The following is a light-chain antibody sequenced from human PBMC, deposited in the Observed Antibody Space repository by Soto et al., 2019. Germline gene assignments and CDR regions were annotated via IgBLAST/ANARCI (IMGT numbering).Light chain of an antibody. V-gene: IGLV2-14*01. Sequence: QSALTQPASVSGSPGQSITISCAGTSSDVGAYNYVSWYQQHPGKAPKLVIYEVGDRPSGVSNRFSGSKSGNTASLTISGLQAEDEADYYCSSYTSSTTQVFGGGTTVTVL. CDR1: SSDVGAYNY. CDR3: SSYTSSTTQV. J-gene: IGLJ3*02. CDR2: EVG.